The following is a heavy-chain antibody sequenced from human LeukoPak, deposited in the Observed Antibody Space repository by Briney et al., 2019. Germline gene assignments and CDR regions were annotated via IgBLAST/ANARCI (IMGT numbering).Heavy chain of an antibody. CDR1: GFIFNSYT. CDR3: AGGTGFIIKD. D-gene: IGHD3-9*01. CDR2: ISSSSSYI. J-gene: IGHJ4*02. V-gene: IGHV3-21*04. Sequence: PGGSLRLSCAASGFIFNSYTMNWVRQAPGKGLEWVSSISSSSSYIYYADSVKGRFTISRDNAKNSLYLQVNSLRAEDTAMYYCAGGTGFIIKDWGQGTLVTVSS.